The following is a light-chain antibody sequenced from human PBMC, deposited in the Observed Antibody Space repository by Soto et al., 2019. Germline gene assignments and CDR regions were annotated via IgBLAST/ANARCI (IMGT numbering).Light chain of an antibody. CDR2: GTF. CDR3: QQCGLSPRT. V-gene: IGKV3-20*01. CDR1: QSISSSY. J-gene: IGKJ1*01. Sequence: EVVVTQSPVTLSLSPGDRATLSCRASQSISSSYLAWYQQKPGQAPRLLIYGTFNRATGIPDRFSGDGSGTDFTLTINRLEPEDFAVYFCQQCGLSPRTFGQGTKVEV.